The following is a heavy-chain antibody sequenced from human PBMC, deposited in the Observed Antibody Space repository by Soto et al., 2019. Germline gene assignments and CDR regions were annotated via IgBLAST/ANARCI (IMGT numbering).Heavy chain of an antibody. D-gene: IGHD3-10*01. CDR3: ASMVRGVIITSYGMDV. Sequence: GSLRLSCAASGFTFSSYWMHWVRQAPGKGLVWVSRINSDGSSTSYADSVKGRFTISRDNAKNTLYLQMNSLRAEDTAVYYCASMVRGVIITSYGMDVWGQGTTVTVSS. J-gene: IGHJ6*01. CDR2: INSDGSST. CDR1: GFTFSSYW. V-gene: IGHV3-74*01.